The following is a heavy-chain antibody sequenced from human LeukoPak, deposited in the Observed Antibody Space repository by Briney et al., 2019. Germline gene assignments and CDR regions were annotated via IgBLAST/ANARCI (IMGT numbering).Heavy chain of an antibody. CDR1: GYTFTGYY. D-gene: IGHD2-15*01. CDR2: INPNSGET. V-gene: IGHV1-2*02. J-gene: IGHJ3*02. Sequence: ASVKVSCKASGYTFTGYYMHWVRQAPGQGLEWMGWINPNSGETRFAEKFQGRVTMTRETSITTSYMEVSRLRSDDTAVYYCARGRRLVVVLATGQDAFDIWGQGTVVSVS. CDR3: ARGRRLVVVLATGQDAFDI.